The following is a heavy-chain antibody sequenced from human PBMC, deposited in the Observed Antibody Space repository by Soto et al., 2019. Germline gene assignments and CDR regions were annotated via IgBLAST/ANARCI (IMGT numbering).Heavy chain of an antibody. Sequence: TSVKLSCKTSGDTFSNYGINWVRQAPGQGLEWMGWISAYNGNTNFAQKLQGRVSLTTDTSSTTAYMELRSLTSDDTAVYYCARDLVPGYTGFSDYWGQGTLVTVSS. D-gene: IGHD5-12*01. J-gene: IGHJ4*02. CDR1: GDTFSNYG. CDR2: ISAYNGNT. CDR3: ARDLVPGYTGFSDY. V-gene: IGHV1-18*01.